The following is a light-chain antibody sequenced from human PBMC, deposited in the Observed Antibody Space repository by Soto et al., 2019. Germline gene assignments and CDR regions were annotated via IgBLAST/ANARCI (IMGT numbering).Light chain of an antibody. Sequence: DIQMTQSPSTLSASVGDRVTITCRASQSISSWLAWYQQKSGKAPKLLIYKASILESGVPSRYSGSGSGTEFTLTISSLQPNDLVTYYSQQNNSWTFGQGITVEIK. J-gene: IGKJ1*01. CDR1: QSISSW. CDR3: QQNNSWT. V-gene: IGKV1-5*03. CDR2: KAS.